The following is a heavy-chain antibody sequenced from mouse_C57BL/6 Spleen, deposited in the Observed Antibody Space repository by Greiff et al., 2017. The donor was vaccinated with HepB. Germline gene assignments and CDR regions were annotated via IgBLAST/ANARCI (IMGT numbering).Heavy chain of an antibody. J-gene: IGHJ1*03. Sequence: QVQLQQPGAELVKPGASVKMSCKASGYTFTSYWITWVKQRPGQGLEWIGDIYPGSGSTNYNEKFKSKATLTVDTSSSTAYMQLSSLTAEDSAVYYCARKSVVGRYFDVWGTGTTVTVSS. V-gene: IGHV1-55*01. CDR2: IYPGSGST. CDR1: GYTFTSYW. D-gene: IGHD1-1*01. CDR3: ARKSVVGRYFDV.